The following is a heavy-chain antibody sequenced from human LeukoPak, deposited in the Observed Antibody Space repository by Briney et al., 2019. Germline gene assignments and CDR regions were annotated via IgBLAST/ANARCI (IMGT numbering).Heavy chain of an antibody. CDR1: GFTFSSYS. Sequence: GGSLRLSCDVSGFTFSSYSMNWVRQAPGRGLEWVAYINDRGSTIKYADSVEGRFTISRDNANNLLYLQMNSLRAEDTAVYYCATPREAGQVGYFYGMDVWGQGTTVIVS. CDR2: INDRGSTI. CDR3: ATPREAGQVGYFYGMDV. D-gene: IGHD1-26*01. V-gene: IGHV3-21*06. J-gene: IGHJ6*02.